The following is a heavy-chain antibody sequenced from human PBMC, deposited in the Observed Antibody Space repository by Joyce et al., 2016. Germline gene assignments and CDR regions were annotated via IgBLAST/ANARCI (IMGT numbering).Heavy chain of an antibody. CDR3: ARDGRSSGGDY. J-gene: IGHJ4*02. CDR2: IGMSGNIK. D-gene: IGHD6-19*01. V-gene: IGHV3-48*01. Sequence: EVQLVDSGGGLVQPGGSVRLSCVAYGFTFTKYGINWFSQARGKGLELISYIGMSGNIKQYVGSVRGRTTISRDSAKSSVYLQMNSLRVEDTAMYYCARDGRSSGGDYWGQGTLVTVSS. CDR1: GFTFTKYG.